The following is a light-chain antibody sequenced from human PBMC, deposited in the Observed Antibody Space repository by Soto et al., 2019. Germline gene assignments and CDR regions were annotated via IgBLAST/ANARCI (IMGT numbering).Light chain of an antibody. CDR1: QSVSTNY. V-gene: IGKV3D-20*01. CDR2: DAS. Sequence: IVLTQSPATLSLSTGERAILSCGASQSVSTNYLAWYQQKPGQAPRLLIYDASSRATGIPDRFSGSGSGTDFTLTISRLEPEDLGVYYCQQYGYSPPWTFGQGTNVDIK. J-gene: IGKJ1*01. CDR3: QQYGYSPPWT.